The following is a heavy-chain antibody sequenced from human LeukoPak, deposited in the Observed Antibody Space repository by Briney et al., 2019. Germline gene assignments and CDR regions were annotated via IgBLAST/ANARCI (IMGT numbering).Heavy chain of an antibody. CDR2: IYTSGST. CDR1: GGSISSYY. J-gene: IGHJ4*02. D-gene: IGHD2-2*01. CDR3: ASEYCSSTSCYSPFDY. Sequence: SETLSLTCTVSGGSISSYYWSWIRQPAGKGLEWIGRIYTSGSTNYNPSLKSRVTMSVDTSKNRFSLKLSSVTAADTAVYYCASEYCSSTSCYSPFDYWGQGTLVTVSS. V-gene: IGHV4-4*07.